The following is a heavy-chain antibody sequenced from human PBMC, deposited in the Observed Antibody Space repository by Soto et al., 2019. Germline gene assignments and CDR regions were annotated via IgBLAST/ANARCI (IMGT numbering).Heavy chain of an antibody. Sequence: QLQLQESGSGLVKPSQTLSLTCAVSGGSISSGGYSWSWIRQPPGKGLEWIGYIYHSGSTYYNPSIKSRVTTSVDRSKNRFSLKLRSVTAADTAVYYCARENNVLPGGYFDYWGQGTLVT. CDR2: IYHSGST. J-gene: IGHJ4*02. V-gene: IGHV4-30-2*01. CDR1: GGSISSGGYS. D-gene: IGHD3-10*01. CDR3: ARENNVLPGGYFDY.